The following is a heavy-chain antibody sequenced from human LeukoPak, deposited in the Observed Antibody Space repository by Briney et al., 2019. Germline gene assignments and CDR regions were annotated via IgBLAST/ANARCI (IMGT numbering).Heavy chain of an antibody. J-gene: IGHJ6*03. Sequence: GRSLRLSCAASGFTFSSYGMHWVRQAPGKGLEWVAVISYDGSNKYYADSVKGRFTISRDNSKNTLYLQMNSLRAEDTAVYYCTTLNDYVWGSYPNGDYYYMDVWGKGTTVTVSS. CDR2: ISYDGSNK. CDR3: TTLNDYVWGSYPNGDYYYMDV. CDR1: GFTFSSYG. V-gene: IGHV3-30*03. D-gene: IGHD3-16*02.